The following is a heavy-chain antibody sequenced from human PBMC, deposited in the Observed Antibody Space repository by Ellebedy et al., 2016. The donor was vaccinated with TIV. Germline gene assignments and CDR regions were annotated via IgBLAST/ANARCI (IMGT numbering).Heavy chain of an antibody. CDR3: ARDIGVGGAFDI. Sequence: ASVKVSXXASGYTFTSYYMHWVRQAPGQGLEWMGIINPSGGSTSYAQKFQGRVTMTRDTSTSTVYMELSSLRSEDTAVYYCARDIGVGGAFDIWGQGTMVTVSS. CDR1: GYTFTSYY. D-gene: IGHD3-16*01. V-gene: IGHV1-46*01. CDR2: INPSGGST. J-gene: IGHJ3*02.